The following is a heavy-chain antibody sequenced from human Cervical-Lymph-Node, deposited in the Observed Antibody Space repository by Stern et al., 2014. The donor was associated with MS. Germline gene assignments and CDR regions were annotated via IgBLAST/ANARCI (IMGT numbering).Heavy chain of an antibody. V-gene: IGHV3-48*02. CDR1: GFTFSSYG. J-gene: IGHJ5*02. CDR3: AREDELGGTA. D-gene: IGHD1-14*01. CDR2: IRSSSSTI. Sequence: EVQLVESGGGLVQPGGSLRLSCAASGFTFSSYGMNWVRQAPGKGLEWVSYIRSSSSTIYDADSVKGRFTISRDNAQNPLYLQMNSLRDEDTAVYYCAREDELGGTAWGQGTLVTVSS.